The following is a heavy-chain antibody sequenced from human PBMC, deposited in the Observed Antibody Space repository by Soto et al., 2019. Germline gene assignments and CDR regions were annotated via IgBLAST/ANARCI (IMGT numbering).Heavy chain of an antibody. Sequence: QVQLVQSGAEVKKPGSSVKVSCKASGGTFSSYAISWVRQAPGQGLEWMGGIIPIFGTANYAQKFQGRVTITADESTSTAYMELSSLRSEDTAVYYCARGLTYGDYDSRDAFDIWGQGTMVTVSS. V-gene: IGHV1-69*12. CDR1: GGTFSSYA. D-gene: IGHD4-17*01. CDR2: IIPIFGTA. J-gene: IGHJ3*02. CDR3: ARGLTYGDYDSRDAFDI.